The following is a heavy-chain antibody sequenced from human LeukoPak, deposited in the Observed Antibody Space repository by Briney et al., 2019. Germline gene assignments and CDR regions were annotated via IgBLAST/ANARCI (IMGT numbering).Heavy chain of an antibody. V-gene: IGHV1-8*01. Sequence: ASVKVSCKASGYTFTSYDINWERQATGQGLEWMGWMNPNSGNTGYAQKFQGRVTMTRNTSISTAYMELSSLRSEDTAVYYCARGLIVGATKEWIDYWGQGTLVTVSS. D-gene: IGHD1-26*01. J-gene: IGHJ4*02. CDR3: ARGLIVGATKEWIDY. CDR1: GYTFTSYD. CDR2: MNPNSGNT.